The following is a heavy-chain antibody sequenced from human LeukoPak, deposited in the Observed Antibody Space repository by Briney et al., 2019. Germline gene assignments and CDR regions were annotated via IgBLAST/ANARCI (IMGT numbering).Heavy chain of an antibody. D-gene: IGHD2-15*01. CDR2: ISAYNGNT. V-gene: IGHV1-18*04. CDR1: GYTFTSYG. CDR3: ARDGYCSGGSCYRHNWFDP. J-gene: IGHJ5*02. Sequence: ASVKASCKASGYTFTSYGISWVRQAPGQGLEWMGWISAYNGNTNYAQKLQGRVTMTTDTSTSTGYMELRSLRSDDTAVYYCARDGYCSGGSCYRHNWFDPWGQGTLVTVSS.